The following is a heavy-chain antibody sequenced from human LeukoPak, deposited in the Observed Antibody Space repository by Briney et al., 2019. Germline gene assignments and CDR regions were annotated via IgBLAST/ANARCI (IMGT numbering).Heavy chain of an antibody. V-gene: IGHV4-39*07. CDR3: ARVKREWLPLY. J-gene: IGHJ4*02. CDR1: GGSISSSSYY. D-gene: IGHD6-19*01. CDR2: IYYSGST. Sequence: SGTLSLTCTVSGGSISSSSYYWGWIRQPPGKGLEWIGSIYYSGSTYYNPSLKSRVTISVDTSKNQFSLKLSSVTAADTAVYYCARVKREWLPLYWGQGTLVTVSS.